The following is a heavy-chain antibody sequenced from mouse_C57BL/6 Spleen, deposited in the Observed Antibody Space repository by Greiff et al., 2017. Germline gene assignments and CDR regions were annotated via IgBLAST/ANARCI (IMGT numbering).Heavy chain of an antibody. CDR3: ARRGPSSPWFAY. CDR2: IYPSDSET. V-gene: IGHV1-61*01. D-gene: IGHD1-1*01. CDR1: GYTFTSYW. Sequence: QLQQPGAELVRPGSSVKLSCKASGYTFTSYWMDWVKQRPGQGLEWIGNIYPSDSETHYNQKFKDKATLTVDKSSSTAYMQLSSLTSEDSAVYYCARRGPSSPWFAYWGQGTLVTVSA. J-gene: IGHJ3*01.